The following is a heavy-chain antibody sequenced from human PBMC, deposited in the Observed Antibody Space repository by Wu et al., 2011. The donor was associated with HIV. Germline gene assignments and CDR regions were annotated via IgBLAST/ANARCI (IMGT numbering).Heavy chain of an antibody. CDR2: MNPRSGNT. D-gene: IGHD3-10*02. Sequence: VQLMQSGADVTKPGASVKVSCKASGYTFPSYVINWIRQAPGQGFQWMGWMNPRSGNTEYAHNFQGRVTTTRDTSISTAYMELSDLTSEDTAIYYCAKEGSLCSSSGCSWVFDDWGQGTLVSVSS. CDR1: GYTFPSYV. CDR3: AKEGSLCSSSGCSWVFDD. V-gene: IGHV1-8*01. J-gene: IGHJ4*02.